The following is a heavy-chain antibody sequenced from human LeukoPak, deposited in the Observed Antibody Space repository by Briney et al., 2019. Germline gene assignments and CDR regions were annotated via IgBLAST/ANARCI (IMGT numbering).Heavy chain of an antibody. V-gene: IGHV3-74*01. J-gene: IGHJ4*02. Sequence: PGRSLRLSCAASGFTFSSYWMHWVRQAPGKGLVWVSRINSDGSSTSYADSVKGRFTISRDNAKNTLYLRMNSLRAEDTAVYYCASSAKGVVTATPWDWGQGTLVTVSS. D-gene: IGHD2-21*02. CDR2: INSDGSST. CDR1: GFTFSSYW. CDR3: ASSAKGVVTATPWD.